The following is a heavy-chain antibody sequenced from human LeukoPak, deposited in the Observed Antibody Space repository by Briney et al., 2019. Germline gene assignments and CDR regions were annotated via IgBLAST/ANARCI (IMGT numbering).Heavy chain of an antibody. D-gene: IGHD6-6*01. V-gene: IGHV4-61*02. Sequence: PSETLSLTCTVSGGSISSGSYYWSWIRQPAGKGLEWIGRIYTSGSTNYNPSLKSRVTISVDTSKNQFSLKLSSVTAADTAVYYCATQYSSSSGGRRHTFDYWGQGTLVTVSS. J-gene: IGHJ4*02. CDR1: GGSISSGSYY. CDR3: ATQYSSSSGGRRHTFDY. CDR2: IYTSGST.